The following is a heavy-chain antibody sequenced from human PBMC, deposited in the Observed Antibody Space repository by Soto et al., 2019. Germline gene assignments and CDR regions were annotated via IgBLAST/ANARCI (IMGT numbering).Heavy chain of an antibody. CDR1: GGSFSGYY. CDR2: INHSGST. V-gene: IGHV4-34*01. Sequence: QVQLQQWGAGLLKPSETLSLTCAVYGGSFSGYYWSWVRQPPGKGLEWIGEINHSGSTNYNPSPKSRFTRSVEAAQNQFSLKLSSVHAADTAVYYCASVEGRIQLWPPVDYWGQGTLVTASS. D-gene: IGHD5-18*01. CDR3: ASVEGRIQLWPPVDY. J-gene: IGHJ4*02.